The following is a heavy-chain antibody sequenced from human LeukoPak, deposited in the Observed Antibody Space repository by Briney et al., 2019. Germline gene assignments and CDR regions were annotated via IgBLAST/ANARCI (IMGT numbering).Heavy chain of an antibody. CDR3: ARELRYFDWRESMFDP. Sequence: SQTLSLTCAISGDSVSSNSAAWNWIRQSPSRGLEWLGRTYYRSKWYNDYAVSVKSRITINPDTSKNQFSLQLNSVTPEDTAVYYCARELRYFDWRESMFDPWGQGTLVTVSS. D-gene: IGHD3-9*01. CDR2: TYYRSKWYN. V-gene: IGHV6-1*01. CDR1: GDSVSSNSAA. J-gene: IGHJ5*02.